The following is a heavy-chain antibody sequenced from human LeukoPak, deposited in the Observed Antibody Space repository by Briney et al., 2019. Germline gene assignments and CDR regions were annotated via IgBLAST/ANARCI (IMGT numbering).Heavy chain of an antibody. J-gene: IGHJ4*02. CDR3: ARYREEWFPFDY. CDR2: IYHSGST. Sequence: KASETLSLTCTVSGYSISSGYYWGWIRQPPGKGLEWIGSIYHSGSTYYNPSLKSRVTISVDTSKNQFSLKLSSVTAADTAVFYCARYREEWFPFDYWGQGTLVTVSS. CDR1: GYSISSGYY. V-gene: IGHV4-38-2*02. D-gene: IGHD3-3*01.